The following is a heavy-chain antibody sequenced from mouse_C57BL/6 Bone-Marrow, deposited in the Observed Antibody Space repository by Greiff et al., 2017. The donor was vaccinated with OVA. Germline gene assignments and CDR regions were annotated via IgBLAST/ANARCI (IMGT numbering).Heavy chain of an antibody. J-gene: IGHJ1*03. Sequence: EVMLVESGGGLVQPGGSLKLSCAASGFTFSDYGMAWVRQAPRKGPEWVAFISNLAYSIYYADTVTGRFTISRENAKNTLYLEMSSLRSEDTAMYCCARHGITTVAHWYFDVWGTGTTVTVSS. CDR3: ARHGITTVAHWYFDV. V-gene: IGHV5-15*01. D-gene: IGHD1-1*01. CDR2: ISNLAYSI. CDR1: GFTFSDYG.